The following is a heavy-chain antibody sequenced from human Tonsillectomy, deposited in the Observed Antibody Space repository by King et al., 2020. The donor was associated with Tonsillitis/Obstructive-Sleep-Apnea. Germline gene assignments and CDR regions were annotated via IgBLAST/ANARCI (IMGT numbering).Heavy chain of an antibody. Sequence: VQLVESGAEVKKPGASVKVSCKASGYTFTSYYMHWVRQAPGQGLEWIGIINPSGGRTTYAQQFQGRVTMTRDTSTSTVYMELSSLRSEDTAVYYCARDAGYCSSTSCYSHFDYWGQGTLVTVSS. J-gene: IGHJ4*02. CDR2: INPSGGRT. D-gene: IGHD2-2*01. CDR3: ARDAGYCSSTSCYSHFDY. V-gene: IGHV1-46*01. CDR1: GYTFTSYY.